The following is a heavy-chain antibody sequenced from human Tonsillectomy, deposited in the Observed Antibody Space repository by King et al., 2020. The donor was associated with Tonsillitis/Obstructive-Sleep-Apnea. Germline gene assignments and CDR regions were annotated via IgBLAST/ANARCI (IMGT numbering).Heavy chain of an antibody. V-gene: IGHV5-51*01. J-gene: IGHJ4*02. D-gene: IGHD1-26*01. CDR3: ARHIPRGGSYYQYYFVY. CDR2: IYPGDSDT. CDR1: GYSFTSYW. Sequence: QLVQSGAEVKKPGESLKISCKGSGYSFTSYWIGWVRQMPGKGLEWMGIIYPGDSDTRYSPSFQGQVTISADKSISTAYLQWSSLKASATAMYYCARHIPRGGSYYQYYFVYWGQGTLVTVSS.